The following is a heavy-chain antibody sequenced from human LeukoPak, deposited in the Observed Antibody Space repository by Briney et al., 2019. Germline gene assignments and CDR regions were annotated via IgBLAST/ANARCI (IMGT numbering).Heavy chain of an antibody. Sequence: ASVKVSCKASGYTFTTSGISWVRQAPGQGLEWMGWTSAYHGDTNYAQNLQGRVTMTTDTSTSTAYMELRSLRSDDTAVYYCARGFSYGGDHWGQGTLITVSA. D-gene: IGHD5-18*01. V-gene: IGHV1-18*01. CDR2: TSAYHGDT. J-gene: IGHJ4*02. CDR1: GYTFTTSG. CDR3: ARGFSYGGDH.